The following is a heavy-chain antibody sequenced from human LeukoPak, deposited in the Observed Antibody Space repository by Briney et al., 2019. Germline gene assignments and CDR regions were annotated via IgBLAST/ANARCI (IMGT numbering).Heavy chain of an antibody. CDR1: GGSFSGYY. J-gene: IGHJ4*02. Sequence: SETLSLTCAVYGGSFSGYYWSWIRQPPGKGLEWIGEINHSGSTNYNPSLESRVTISVDTSKNQSSLSLSSVTAADTAVYYCASDDISLTGTIAHWGQGTLVTVSS. CDR3: ASDDISLTGTIAH. CDR2: INHSGST. D-gene: IGHD3-9*01. V-gene: IGHV4-34*01.